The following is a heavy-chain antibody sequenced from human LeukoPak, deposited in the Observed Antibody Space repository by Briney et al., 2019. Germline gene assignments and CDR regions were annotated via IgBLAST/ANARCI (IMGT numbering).Heavy chain of an antibody. CDR3: ARDLVNYYGSGSYYPSYYYYYYMDV. Sequence: ASVKVSCKASGYTFTGYYMHWVRQAPGQGLEWMGWINPNSGGTNYAQKFQGRVTMTRDTSISTAYMELSRLRSDDTAVYYCARDLVNYYGSGSYYPSYYYYYYMDVWGKGTTVTVSS. J-gene: IGHJ6*03. CDR1: GYTFTGYY. CDR2: INPNSGGT. D-gene: IGHD3-10*01. V-gene: IGHV1-2*02.